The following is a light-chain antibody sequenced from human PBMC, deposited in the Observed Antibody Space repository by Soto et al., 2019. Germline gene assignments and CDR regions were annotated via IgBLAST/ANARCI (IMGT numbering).Light chain of an antibody. V-gene: IGLV2-14*03. CDR3: SSYTSSNTRVV. CDR1: SSDVGRYNY. Sequence: QSVLTQPASVSGSPGQSITIPCTGTSSDVGRYNYVSWYQQHPGKVPKVIIYDVSDRPSGVSHRFSGSKSGNTASLTISGIQAEDEADYYCSSYTSSNTRVVFGGGTKVTVL. CDR2: DVS. J-gene: IGLJ2*01.